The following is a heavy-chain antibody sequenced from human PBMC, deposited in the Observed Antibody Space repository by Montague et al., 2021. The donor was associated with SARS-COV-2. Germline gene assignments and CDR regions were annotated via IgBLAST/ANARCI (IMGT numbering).Heavy chain of an antibody. Sequence: SETLSLTCDVSGASISSHEWWSWVRQPPGKVLEWRGEIHRDGTTNNNPXXQSRVTMSVDKSNNQLSLSLTSVTAADTAVYYCARVCPSAWRHLDCWGQGIMVTVSS. J-gene: IGHJ4*02. CDR2: IHRDGTT. V-gene: IGHV4-4*02. CDR3: ARVCPSAWRHLDC. D-gene: IGHD6-19*01. CDR1: GASISSHEW.